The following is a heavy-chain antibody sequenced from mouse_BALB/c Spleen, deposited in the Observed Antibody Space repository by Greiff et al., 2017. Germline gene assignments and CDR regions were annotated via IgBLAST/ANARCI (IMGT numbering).Heavy chain of an antibody. CDR3: ARRTPYYDYGAMDY. V-gene: IGHV3-2*02. D-gene: IGHD2-4*01. J-gene: IGHJ4*01. CDR2: ISYSGST. Sequence: EVKLMESGPGLVKPSQSLSLTCTVTGYSITSDYAWNWIRQFPGNKLEWMGYISYSGSTSYNPSLKSRISITRDTSKNQFFLQLNSVTTEDTATYYCARRTPYYDYGAMDYWGQGTSVTVSS. CDR1: GYSITSDYA.